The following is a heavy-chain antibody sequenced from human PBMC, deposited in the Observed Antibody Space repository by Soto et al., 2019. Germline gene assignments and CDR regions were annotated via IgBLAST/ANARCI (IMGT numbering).Heavy chain of an antibody. D-gene: IGHD1-26*01. CDR3: ARTVGAAYYLDF. V-gene: IGHV4-4*07. Sequence: QVQLQESGPGLVKPSETLSLTCTVSGDSMSKYYWSWIRQPAGKGLEWIGRIYTSGSINYNPYLKSRVNMSIATSKNHFSLNLKSVTAADAAVYYCARTVGAAYYLDFWGQGALVTVSS. CDR2: IYTSGSI. CDR1: GDSMSKYY. J-gene: IGHJ4*02.